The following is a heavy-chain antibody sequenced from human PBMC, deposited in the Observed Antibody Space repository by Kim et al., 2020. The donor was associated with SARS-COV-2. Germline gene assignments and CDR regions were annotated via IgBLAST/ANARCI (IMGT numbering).Heavy chain of an antibody. D-gene: IGHD3-10*01. CDR3: AKDIGYYGSWSRNNDAFDI. CDR2: ISWNSGSI. V-gene: IGHV3-9*01. J-gene: IGHJ3*02. Sequence: GGSLRLSCAASGFTFVDYAMLWVRQAPGKGLEWVSGISWNSGSIGYADSVKGRFTISRDNAKNSLYLQMNSLRAEDTALYYCAKDIGYYGSWSRNNDAFDIWGQGTMVTVSS. CDR1: GFTFVDYA.